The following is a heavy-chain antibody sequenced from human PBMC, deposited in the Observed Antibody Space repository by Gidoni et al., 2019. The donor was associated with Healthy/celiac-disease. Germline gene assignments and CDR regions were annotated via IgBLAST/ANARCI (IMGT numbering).Heavy chain of an antibody. V-gene: IGHV4-34*01. Sequence: GLEWIGEINHSGSTHYNPSLKSRVTISVDTSKNQFSLKLSSVTAADTAVYYCARGNPLKYCSTTSCHKGPYYYYCIDVWGQGTPVTVSS. CDR3: ARGNPLKYCSTTSCHKGPYYYYCIDV. D-gene: IGHD2-2*01. J-gene: IGHJ6*02. CDR2: INHSGST.